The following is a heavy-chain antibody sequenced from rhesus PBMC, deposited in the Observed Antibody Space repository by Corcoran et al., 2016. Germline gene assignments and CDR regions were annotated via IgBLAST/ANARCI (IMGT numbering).Heavy chain of an antibody. CDR1: GFTFSSYG. CDR2: ISYYGRKK. J-gene: IGHJ4*01. D-gene: IGHD6S26*01. V-gene: IGHV3-54*02. CDR3: ARAAGYSSGWSTYDY. Sequence: EVQLVETGGGLVQPGGSLKLSCAASGFTFSSYGMHWVRQAPVKGLDWVVVISYYGRKKYYADSVKYRFTSSRYNSKNRLYIKMNNLKLEDTAVYYCARAAGYSSGWSTYDYWGQGVLVTVSS.